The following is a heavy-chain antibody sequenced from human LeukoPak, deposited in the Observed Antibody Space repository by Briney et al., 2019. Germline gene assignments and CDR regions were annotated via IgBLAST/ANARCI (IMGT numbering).Heavy chain of an antibody. CDR1: GGSISSYY. CDR3: ARILPSMITFGGVMKSFDY. D-gene: IGHD3-16*01. J-gene: IGHJ4*02. CDR2: INHSGST. Sequence: PSETLSLTCTVSGGSISSYYWSWIRQPPGKGLEWIGEINHSGSTNYNPSLKSRVTISVDTSKNQFSLKLSSVTAADTAVYYCARILPSMITFGGVMKSFDYWGQGTLVTVSS. V-gene: IGHV4-34*01.